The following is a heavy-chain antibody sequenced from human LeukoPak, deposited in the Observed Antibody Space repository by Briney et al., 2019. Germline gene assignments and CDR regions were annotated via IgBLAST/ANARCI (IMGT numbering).Heavy chain of an antibody. V-gene: IGHV3-66*01. CDR2: IYSGDTT. CDR1: GFTVSTNY. Sequence: GGSLRLSCAASGFTVSTNYMSWVRQAPGKGLEWVSVIYSGDTTFYADSVRGKFTISRDNSKNTLYLQMNSLRAEDTAVYYCASILKSSSGYYFDYWGQGTLVTVSS. CDR3: ASILKSSSGYYFDY. J-gene: IGHJ4*02. D-gene: IGHD3-10*01.